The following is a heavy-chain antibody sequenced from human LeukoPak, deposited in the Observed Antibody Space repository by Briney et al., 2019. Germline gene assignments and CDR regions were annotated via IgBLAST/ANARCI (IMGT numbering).Heavy chain of an antibody. CDR1: GGSFSGYY. V-gene: IGHV4-34*01. CDR3: ARGQAAVGY. D-gene: IGHD6-25*01. CDR2: INHSGST. Sequence: SETLSLTCAVYGGSFSGYYWSWIRQPPGKGLEWIGEINHSGSTNYNPSLKSRVTISVDTSKNQFSLKLSSVTAADTAVYYCARGQAAVGYWGQGTLVTVSS. J-gene: IGHJ4*02.